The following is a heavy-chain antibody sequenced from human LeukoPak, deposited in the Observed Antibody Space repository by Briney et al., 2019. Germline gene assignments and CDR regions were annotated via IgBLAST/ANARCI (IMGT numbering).Heavy chain of an antibody. CDR1: GGSISSYY. Sequence: NASETLSLTCTVSGGSISSYYWSWIRQPPGKGLEWIGYICYSGSTNYNPSLKSRVTISVDTSKNQFSLKLSSVTAADTAVYYCARIIAVAGNEVFDYWGQGTLVTVSS. J-gene: IGHJ4*02. CDR3: ARIIAVAGNEVFDY. V-gene: IGHV4-59*08. CDR2: ICYSGST. D-gene: IGHD6-19*01.